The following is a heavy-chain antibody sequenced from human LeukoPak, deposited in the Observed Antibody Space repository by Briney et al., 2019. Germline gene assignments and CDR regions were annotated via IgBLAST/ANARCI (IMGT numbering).Heavy chain of an antibody. CDR3: AREGVAAAELDY. V-gene: IGHV3-30*04. Sequence: GGSLRLSCAASGFTFSSYAMHWVRQAPGKGLEWVAVISYDGSNKYYADSVKGRFTISRDNSKNTLYLQMNSLGAEDTAVYYCAREGVAAAELDYWGQGTLVTVSS. CDR1: GFTFSSYA. J-gene: IGHJ4*02. D-gene: IGHD6-13*01. CDR2: ISYDGSNK.